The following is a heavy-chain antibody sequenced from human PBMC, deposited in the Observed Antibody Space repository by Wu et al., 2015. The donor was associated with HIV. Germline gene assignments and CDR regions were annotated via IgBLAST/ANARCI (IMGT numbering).Heavy chain of an antibody. D-gene: IGHD5-12*01. CDR3: ASSGFDSPGGNSDY. CDR2: ILPMFGTT. V-gene: IGHV1-69*13. Sequence: QVHLVQSGAEVKKPGSSVKVSCKASGDTLTNFAISWVRQAPGQGPEWMGRILPMFGTTHYAQMFQGRITITADELTRIVYLQLNRLTSEDTAVYYCASSGFDSPGGNSDYWGQGTLVTVSS. CDR1: GDTLTNFA. J-gene: IGHJ4*02.